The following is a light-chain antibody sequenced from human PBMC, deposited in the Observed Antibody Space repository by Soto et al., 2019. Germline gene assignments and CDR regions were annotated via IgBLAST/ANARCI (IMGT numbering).Light chain of an antibody. J-gene: IGKJ3*01. CDR2: GAS. Sequence: EIVMTQSPATLSVSPGERATLSCRARQSVSSKLVWYQQKPGQAPGLFIYGASTRATGIPARVSGSGSGTEFTLTISSLQSEDSAVYYCQQNNNWPPTFGPGTKVDIK. CDR1: QSVSSK. V-gene: IGKV3-15*01. CDR3: QQNNNWPPT.